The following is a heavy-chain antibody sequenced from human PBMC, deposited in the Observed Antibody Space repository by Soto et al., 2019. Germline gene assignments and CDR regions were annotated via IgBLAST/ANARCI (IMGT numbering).Heavy chain of an antibody. CDR3: ARDPGRGYSGYDYYYYYGMDV. CDR1: GGSISSGGYY. CDR2: IYYSGST. V-gene: IGHV4-31*03. J-gene: IGHJ6*02. D-gene: IGHD5-12*01. Sequence: PSETLSLTCTVSGGSISSGGYYWSWIRQHPGKGLEWIGYIYYSGSTYYDPSLKSRVTISVDTSKNQFSLKLSSVTAADTAVYYCARDPGRGYSGYDYYYYYGMDVWGQGTTVTVSS.